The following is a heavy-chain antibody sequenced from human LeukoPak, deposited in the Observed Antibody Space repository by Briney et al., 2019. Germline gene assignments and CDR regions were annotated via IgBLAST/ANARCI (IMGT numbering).Heavy chain of an antibody. V-gene: IGHV1-3*04. CDR3: ARIPLSDARGLYQPH. J-gene: IGHJ1*01. CDR1: GYTFANYG. Sequence: ASVKVSCKTSGYTFANYGMHWVRQAPRQSLEWVGWINTGNGNMKSSQKFQGRVTLTRDTSASTAYMELNGLNFEDTAVYYCARIPLSDARGLYQPHWGQGTLVTVSS. D-gene: IGHD2/OR15-2a*01. CDR2: INTGNGNM.